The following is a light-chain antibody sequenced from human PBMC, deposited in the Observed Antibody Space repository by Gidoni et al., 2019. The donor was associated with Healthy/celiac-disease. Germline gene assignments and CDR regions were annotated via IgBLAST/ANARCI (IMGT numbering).Light chain of an antibody. J-gene: IGKJ4*02. CDR2: LSS. CDR3: SQSIQPHWT. V-gene: IGKV2-28*01. CDR1: QSLLHSNGYNY. Sequence: IVMTQSPLSLPVTPGEPASISCRSSQSLLHSNGYNYLDWYLQRPGQSRPLQIYLSSNRAAGVPDRCSGCGTDTDFTLKIMKVEALDVEFYYCSQSIQPHWTFGGGTKVEIK.